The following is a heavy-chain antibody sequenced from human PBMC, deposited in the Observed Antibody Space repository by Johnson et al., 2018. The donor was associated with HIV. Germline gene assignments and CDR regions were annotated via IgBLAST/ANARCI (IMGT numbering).Heavy chain of an antibody. CDR1: GFDFSIYD. J-gene: IGHJ3*02. CDR3: AREEEYRYAFDI. CDR2: IKEDVSEK. D-gene: IGHD2/OR15-2a*01. Sequence: EVQLVESGGGVVQPGGSLRLSCAASGFDFSIYDMHWVRQAPGKGLEWVANIKEDVSEKYYVDSVRGRFTISRDNAKNSLYLEMSSLRAEDTALYYCAREEEYRYAFDIWGQGTMVIVSS. V-gene: IGHV3-7*03.